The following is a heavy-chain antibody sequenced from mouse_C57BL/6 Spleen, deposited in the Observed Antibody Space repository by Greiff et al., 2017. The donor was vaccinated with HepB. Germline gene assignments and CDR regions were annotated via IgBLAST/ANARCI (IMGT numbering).Heavy chain of an antibody. CDR3: ARGPYYYGSSYHWYFDV. V-gene: IGHV1-26*01. CDR2: INPNNGGT. CDR1: GYTFTDYY. J-gene: IGHJ1*03. Sequence: EVQLQQSGPELVKPGASVKISCKASGYTFTDYYMNWVKQSHGKSLEWIGDINPNNGGTSYNQKFKGKATLTVDKSSSTAYMELRSLTSEDSAVYYCARGPYYYGSSYHWYFDVWGTGTTVTVSS. D-gene: IGHD1-1*01.